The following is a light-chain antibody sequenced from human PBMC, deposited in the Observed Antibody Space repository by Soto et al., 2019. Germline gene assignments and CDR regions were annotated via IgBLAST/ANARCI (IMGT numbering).Light chain of an antibody. J-gene: IGKJ1*01. V-gene: IGKV3-20*01. CDR3: QQYGSSPRT. CDR2: GAS. Sequence: EIVLTQSPGALSLSPGERATLSCGASQSVSSSYLAWYQQKPGQAPRLLIYGASTRATGIPDRFSGIGSGTDFTLTISRLEPEDFAVYYCQQYGSSPRTFGQGTKVEIK. CDR1: QSVSSSY.